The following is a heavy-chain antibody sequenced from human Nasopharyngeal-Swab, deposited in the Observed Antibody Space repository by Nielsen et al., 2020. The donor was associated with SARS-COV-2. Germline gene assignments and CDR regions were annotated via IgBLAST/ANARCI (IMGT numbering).Heavy chain of an antibody. D-gene: IGHD3-22*01. CDR1: GFTFDDYA. J-gene: IGHJ3*02. V-gene: IGHV3-9*01. CDR2: ISWNSGSI. Sequence: SLKISCAASGFTFDDYAMHWVRQAPGKGLEWVSGISWNSGSIGYADSVKGRFTISRDNAKNSLYLQMSSLRAEDTALYYCAKVLLPYYYDSSGYWGDAFDIWGQGTMVTVSS. CDR3: AKVLLPYYYDSSGYWGDAFDI.